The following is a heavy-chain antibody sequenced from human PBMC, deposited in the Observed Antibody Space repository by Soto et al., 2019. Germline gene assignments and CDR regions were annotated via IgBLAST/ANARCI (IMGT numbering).Heavy chain of an antibody. CDR2: IYYSGST. CDR1: GGSISSYY. J-gene: IGHJ4*02. V-gene: IGHV4-59*01. CDR3: ARASGYKNQPHDY. D-gene: IGHD5-12*01. Sequence: SETLSLTCTVSGGSISSYYWSWIRQPPGKGLEWIGYIYYSGSTNYNPSLKSRVTISVDTSKNQFSLKLSSVTAADTAVYYCARASGYKNQPHDYWGQGTLVTVSS.